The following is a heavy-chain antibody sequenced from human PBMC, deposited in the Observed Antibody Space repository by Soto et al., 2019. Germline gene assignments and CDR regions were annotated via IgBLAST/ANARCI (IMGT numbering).Heavy chain of an antibody. V-gene: IGHV3-64*01. CDR1: GFTFSNYA. CDR2: ISSNGVGT. D-gene: IGHD6-19*01. Sequence: EVQLVESGGGLVQPGGSLRLSCAASGFTFSNYAMDWVRQAPGKVLEYVSGISSNGVGTYYANSVKDRFTISRDNSKNTLYLQMGSPRAEDMAVYYCARREQSDYYHMDVWGKGTSVTVSS. J-gene: IGHJ6*03. CDR3: ARREQSDYYHMDV.